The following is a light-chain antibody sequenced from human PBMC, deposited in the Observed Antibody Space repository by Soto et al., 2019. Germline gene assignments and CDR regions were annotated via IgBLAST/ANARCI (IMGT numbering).Light chain of an antibody. CDR1: QGISSA. CDR2: DAS. V-gene: IGKV1D-13*01. J-gene: IGKJ4*01. CDR3: QQFNNPLT. Sequence: AIPLTQSPYSLSASVGDRVTIICRASQGISSALAWYQQKPGKAPKLLIYDASSLESGVPSRFSVSVSGTDCTLTSCSLQPEYFATYYCQQFNNPLTIGGGTKV.